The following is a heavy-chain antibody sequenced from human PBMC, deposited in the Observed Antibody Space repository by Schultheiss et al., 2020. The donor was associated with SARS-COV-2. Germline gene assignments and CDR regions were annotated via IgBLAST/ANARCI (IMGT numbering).Heavy chain of an antibody. D-gene: IGHD4-17*01. CDR1: GGSFSGYY. Sequence: SETLSLTCAVYGGSFSGYYWSWIRQPPGKGLEWIGEINHSGSTNYNPSLKSRVTISVDTSKNQFSLKLSSVTAADTAVYYCAREGSNDYGDDYFDYWGQGTLVTVSS. V-gene: IGHV4-34*01. J-gene: IGHJ4*02. CDR2: INHSGST. CDR3: AREGSNDYGDDYFDY.